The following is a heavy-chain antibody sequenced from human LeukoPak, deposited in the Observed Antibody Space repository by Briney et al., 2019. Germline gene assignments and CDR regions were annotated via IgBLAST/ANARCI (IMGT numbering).Heavy chain of an antibody. CDR2: IGGSGRSI. V-gene: IGHV3-21*01. CDR3: AREMTTEAFDY. Sequence: GGSLRLSCAASGFTFSTYSVNWVRQAPGKGLEWVSCIGGSGRSIYYADSVKGRFTISRDNAKNSLYLQMNSLRAEDTAVYYCAREMTTEAFDYWGQGTLVTVSS. D-gene: IGHD4-11*01. CDR1: GFTFSTYS. J-gene: IGHJ4*02.